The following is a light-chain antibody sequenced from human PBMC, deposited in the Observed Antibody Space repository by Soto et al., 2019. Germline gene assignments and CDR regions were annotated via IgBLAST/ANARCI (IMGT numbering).Light chain of an antibody. J-gene: IGLJ1*01. CDR3: SSYPSSSIDYV. V-gene: IGLV2-14*01. CDR1: SSDVGGYNY. Sequence: HSALTQPASVSGSPGQSITISCTGTSSDVGGYNYVSWYQQHPGKAPKLMIYEVSNRPSGVSNRFSGSKSGNTASLTISGIQAEDEADYYCSSYPSSSIDYVFGTGTKVTVL. CDR2: EVS.